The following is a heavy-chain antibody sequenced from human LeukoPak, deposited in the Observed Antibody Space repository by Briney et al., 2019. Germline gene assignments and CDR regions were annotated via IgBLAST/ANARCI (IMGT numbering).Heavy chain of an antibody. Sequence: GASVKVSCKASGYTFTSYAISWVRQAPGQGLEWMGGIIPIFGTANYAQKFQGRVTITADESTSTAYMELSSLRSEDTAVYYCARGGLLPHSYYFDYWGQGTLVTVSS. V-gene: IGHV1-69*13. D-gene: IGHD2-15*01. CDR1: GYTFTSYA. CDR3: ARGGLLPHSYYFDY. J-gene: IGHJ4*02. CDR2: IIPIFGTA.